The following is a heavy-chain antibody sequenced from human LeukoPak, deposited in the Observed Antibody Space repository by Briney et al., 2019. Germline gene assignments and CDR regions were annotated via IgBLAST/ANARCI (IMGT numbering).Heavy chain of an antibody. V-gene: IGHV3-64*02. CDR1: GFIFTDYW. Sequence: PGGSMRLSCAASGFIFTDYWMHWVRQAPGKGLEYVSGISSNGGSTWYAGSVKGRFTISRDNSKNTVNLQLGSLRIEDTAVYHCARMTLYGSGTVHWGQGILVTVSS. J-gene: IGHJ4*02. CDR2: ISSNGGST. CDR3: ARMTLYGSGTVH. D-gene: IGHD3-10*01.